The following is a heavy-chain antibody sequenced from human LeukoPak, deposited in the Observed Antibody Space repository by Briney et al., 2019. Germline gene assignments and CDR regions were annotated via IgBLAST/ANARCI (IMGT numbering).Heavy chain of an antibody. V-gene: IGHV3-66*01. J-gene: IGHJ4*02. CDR2: IYSGGST. D-gene: IGHD6-19*01. CDR3: ARGRNSGWYEFVGQFDY. Sequence: GGSLRLSCAASGFIVSSNYMSWVRQAPGKGLGWVSVIYSGGSTHYADSVKGRFTISRDNSKNTLYLQMNSLRAEDTSVYYCARGRNSGWYEFVGQFDYWGQGTLVTVSS. CDR1: GFIVSSNY.